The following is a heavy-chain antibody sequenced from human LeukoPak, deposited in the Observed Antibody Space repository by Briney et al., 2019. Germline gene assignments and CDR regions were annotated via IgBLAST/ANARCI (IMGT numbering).Heavy chain of an antibody. V-gene: IGHV1-2*02. CDR1: GHTFTGYY. J-gene: IGHJ4*02. Sequence: ASVKVSCKASGHTFTGYYMHWVPQAPGQGLEGMGDIYHKRGATKYAQKCQGRVTMTRDKSISTAYMELSGLRSDDRAVYYCGTLLSNGPFDYWGQGSLVSVSS. CDR3: GTLLSNGPFDY. CDR2: IYHKRGAT.